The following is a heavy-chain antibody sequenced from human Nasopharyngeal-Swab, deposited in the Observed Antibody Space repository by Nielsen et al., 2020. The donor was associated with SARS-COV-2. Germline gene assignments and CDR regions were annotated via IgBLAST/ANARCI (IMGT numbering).Heavy chain of an antibody. Sequence: TMSPTSPLSAPSPTSYYWSCIRQPPGKGLEWIGYIYYSGSTNYNPSPKSRVTISVDTSKNQSSLKLSSVTAADPAVYYCASLVNTAMGAYGMDVWGQGTTVTVSS. CDR2: IYYSGST. J-gene: IGHJ6*02. D-gene: IGHD5-18*01. CDR1: APSPTSYY. CDR3: ASLVNTAMGAYGMDV. V-gene: IGHV4-59*13.